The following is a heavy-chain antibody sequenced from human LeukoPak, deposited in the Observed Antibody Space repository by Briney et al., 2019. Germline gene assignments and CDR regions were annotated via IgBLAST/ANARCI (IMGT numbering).Heavy chain of an antibody. V-gene: IGHV1-69*04. CDR3: ARDAYYYDSSGYYRI. D-gene: IGHD3-22*01. Sequence: SVKVSCKASGGTFSSYAISWVRQAPGQGLEWMGRIIPILGIANYAQKFQGRVAITADKSTSTAYMELSSLRSEDTAVYYCARDAYYYDSSGYYRIWGQGTMVTVSS. CDR2: IIPILGIA. CDR1: GGTFSSYA. J-gene: IGHJ3*02.